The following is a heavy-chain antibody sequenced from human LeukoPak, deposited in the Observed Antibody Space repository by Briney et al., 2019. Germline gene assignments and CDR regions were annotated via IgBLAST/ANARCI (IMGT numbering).Heavy chain of an antibody. CDR2: ISSSSSTI. CDR3: ARDLLLPFTMVRGEWYYYGMDV. CDR1: GFTFSSYS. D-gene: IGHD3-10*01. J-gene: IGHJ6*02. V-gene: IGHV3-48*04. Sequence: GSLRLSCAASGFTFSSYSMNWVRQAPGKGLEWVSYISSSSSTIYYADSVKGRFTISRDNAKNSLYLQMNSLRAEDTAVYYCARDLLLPFTMVRGEWYYYGMDVWGQGTTVTVSS.